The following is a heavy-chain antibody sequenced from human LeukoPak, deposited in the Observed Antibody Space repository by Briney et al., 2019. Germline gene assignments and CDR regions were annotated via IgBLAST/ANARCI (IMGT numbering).Heavy chain of an antibody. CDR3: AREQAYCGGDCYYYFDY. V-gene: IGHV3-30-3*01. CDR2: ISYDGSNK. J-gene: IGHJ4*02. D-gene: IGHD2-21*02. Sequence: PGGSLRLSCSASGFTFSSYAMHWVRQAPGKGLEWVAVISYDGSNKYYADSVKGRFTISRDNSKNTLYLQMNSLRAEDTAVYYCAREQAYCGGDCYYYFDYWGQGTLVTVSS. CDR1: GFTFSSYA.